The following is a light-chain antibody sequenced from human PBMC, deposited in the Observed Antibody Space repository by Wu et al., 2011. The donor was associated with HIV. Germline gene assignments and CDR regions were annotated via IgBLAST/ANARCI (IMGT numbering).Light chain of an antibody. Sequence: SIGDTVTISCRASQGIRSSLAWYQQKSGKVPKLLIYSTSTLQHGVPSRFSGGGSGTEFTLTINSLQPEDFATYYCQHASEYPYTFGQGTKV. CDR2: STS. V-gene: IGKV1-9*01. CDR3: QHASEYPYT. J-gene: IGKJ2*01. CDR1: QGIRSS.